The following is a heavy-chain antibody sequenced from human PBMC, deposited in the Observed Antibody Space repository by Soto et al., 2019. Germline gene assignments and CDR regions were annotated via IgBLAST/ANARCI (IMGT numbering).Heavy chain of an antibody. CDR1: GFIFSSYA. D-gene: IGHD1-26*01. J-gene: IGHJ6*02. V-gene: IGHV3-23*01. CDR2: ITFSGGST. Sequence: GGSLRLSCAASGFIFSSYAMSWVRQAPGKGLQWVSAITFSGGSTDYADSVKGRFTISRDNSKSTLYLQMNSLRAEDTAVYYSAKSSGSYGNSYYGMDVWGQGTTVTVSS. CDR3: AKSSGSYGNSYYGMDV.